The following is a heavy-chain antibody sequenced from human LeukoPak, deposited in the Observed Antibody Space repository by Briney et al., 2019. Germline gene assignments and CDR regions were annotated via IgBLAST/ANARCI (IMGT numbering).Heavy chain of an antibody. Sequence: GGSLRLSCAASGFTFSSYWMSWVRQAPGKGLEWVANIKQDGSEKYYVDSVKGRFTISRDNAKNSLYLQMNSLRAEDTAVYYCASSRYCSSTSCPSYFDYWGQGTLVTVSS. V-gene: IGHV3-7*03. D-gene: IGHD2-2*01. CDR3: ASSRYCSSTSCPSYFDY. CDR1: GFTFSSYW. J-gene: IGHJ4*02. CDR2: IKQDGSEK.